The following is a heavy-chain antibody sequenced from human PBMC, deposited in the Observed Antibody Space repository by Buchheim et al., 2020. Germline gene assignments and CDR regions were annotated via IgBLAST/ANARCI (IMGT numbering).Heavy chain of an antibody. CDR1: GFTFSSYG. CDR2: ISYDGSNK. J-gene: IGHJ4*02. D-gene: IGHD5-12*01. V-gene: IGHV3-30*18. CDR3: AKDRLATTFFDY. Sequence: QVQLVESGGGVVQPGRSLRLSCAASGFTFSSYGMHWVRQAPGKGLEWVAVISYDGSNKYYADSVKGRFTISRDNSKNTPYLQMNSLRAEDTAVYYCAKDRLATTFFDYWGQGTL.